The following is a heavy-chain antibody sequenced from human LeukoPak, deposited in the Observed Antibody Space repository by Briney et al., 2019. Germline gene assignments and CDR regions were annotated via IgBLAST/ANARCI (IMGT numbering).Heavy chain of an antibody. CDR3: ARDLCSGGSCSLDY. CDR2: ISSSSSYI. Sequence: GGSLRLSCAASGFTFSSYSMNWVRQAPGKGLEWVSSISSSSSYIYYADSVKGRFTISRDNAKNSLYLQMNSLRAEDTAVYYCARDLCSGGSCSLDYWGQGTLVTVSS. D-gene: IGHD2-15*01. CDR1: GFTFSSYS. V-gene: IGHV3-21*01. J-gene: IGHJ4*02.